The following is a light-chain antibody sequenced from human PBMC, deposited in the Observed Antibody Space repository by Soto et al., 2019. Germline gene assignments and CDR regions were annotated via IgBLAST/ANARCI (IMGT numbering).Light chain of an antibody. Sequence: IVLTPAPRTLSLSPGERATLSCRASQSVSSSYLAWYQQKPGQAPRLLIYGASSRATGIPDRFSGSGSGTDFTLTISRLEPEDFAVYYCQHYGSSPETFGQGTKV. J-gene: IGKJ1*01. CDR2: GAS. CDR3: QHYGSSPET. CDR1: QSVSSSY. V-gene: IGKV3-20*01.